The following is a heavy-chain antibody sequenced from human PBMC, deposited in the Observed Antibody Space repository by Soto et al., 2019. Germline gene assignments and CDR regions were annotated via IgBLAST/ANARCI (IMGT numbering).Heavy chain of an antibody. V-gene: IGHV3-64*01. CDR3: ARGPTVNVGNGYYYMDV. Sequence: EVQLVESGGGLVQPGGSLRLSCAASGFTFSSYAMHWVRQAPGKGLEYVSAISSNGGSTYYANSVKGRFTISRDNSKNTLYHQMGSLRAEDMAVYYCARGPTVNVGNGYYYMDVWGKGTTVTVSS. CDR1: GFTFSSYA. J-gene: IGHJ6*03. CDR2: ISSNGGST. D-gene: IGHD4-17*01.